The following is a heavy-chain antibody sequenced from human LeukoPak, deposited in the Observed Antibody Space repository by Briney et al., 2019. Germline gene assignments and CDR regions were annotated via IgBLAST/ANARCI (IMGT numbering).Heavy chain of an antibody. V-gene: IGHV1-2*02. CDR2: INPNNGGT. Sequence: GASVKVSCKASGYTFTGYYIHWVRQAPGQGLEWMGWINPNNGGTNYIQKFQGRVTMTRDTSISTAYIELSNLGSDDTAVYYCARGRLGTWFGELKAWGQGTLVTVSS. J-gene: IGHJ5*02. CDR1: GYTFTGYY. D-gene: IGHD3-10*01. CDR3: ARGRLGTWFGELKA.